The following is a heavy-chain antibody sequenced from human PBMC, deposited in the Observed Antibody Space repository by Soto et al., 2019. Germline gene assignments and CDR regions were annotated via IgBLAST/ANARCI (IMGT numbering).Heavy chain of an antibody. V-gene: IGHV1-69*13. CDR1: GGTFSSYA. D-gene: IGHD6-6*01. Sequence: SVKVSCKASGGTFSSYAISWVRQAPGQGLEWMGGIIPIFGTANYAQKFQGRVTITADESTSTAYMELSSLRSEDMAVYYCAREGGSSSGHYYYYGMDVWGQGTTVTVSS. CDR3: AREGGSSSGHYYYYGMDV. CDR2: IIPIFGTA. J-gene: IGHJ6*02.